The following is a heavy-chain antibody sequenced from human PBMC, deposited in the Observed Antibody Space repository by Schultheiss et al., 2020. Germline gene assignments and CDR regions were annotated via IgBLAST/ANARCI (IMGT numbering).Heavy chain of an antibody. CDR3: ARGRYSSGWSYFDY. J-gene: IGHJ4*02. CDR2: VSDSGST. V-gene: IGHV4-61*01. CDR1: GGSVSSGSYY. Sequence: SETLSLTCTVSGGSVSSGSYYWSWIRQPPGKGLEWLGYVSDSGSTYYKPSLKSRVTISVDTSKNQFSLKLSSVTAADTAVYYCARGRYSSGWSYFDYWGQGTLVTVSS. D-gene: IGHD6-19*01.